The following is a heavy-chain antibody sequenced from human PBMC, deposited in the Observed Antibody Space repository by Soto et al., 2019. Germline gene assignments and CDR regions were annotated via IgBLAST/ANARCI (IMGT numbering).Heavy chain of an antibody. CDR2: TYYRSKWYN. CDR1: GDSVSSNSAA. D-gene: IGHD3-3*01. V-gene: IGHV6-1*01. Sequence: SQTLSLTCAISGDSVSSNSAAWNWIRQSPSRGLEWLGRTYYRSKWYNDYAVSVKSRITINPDTSKNQFSLQLNSVTPEDTAVYYCARDLLSTIFRVVMENHSYYYYGMDVWGQGTTDTVSS. CDR3: ARDLLSTIFRVVMENHSYYYYGMDV. J-gene: IGHJ6*01.